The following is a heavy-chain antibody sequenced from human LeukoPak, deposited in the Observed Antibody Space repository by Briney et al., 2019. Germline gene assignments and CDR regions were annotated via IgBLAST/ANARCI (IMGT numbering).Heavy chain of an antibody. J-gene: IGHJ4*02. CDR1: GFTFDDYA. Sequence: TGGSLRLXCAASGFTFDDYAMHWDRQAPGKGLEWVSGISWNSGSRGYADSVKGRFTISRDNAKYSLYLQMNSLRAEDMALYYCAKGSYCSSTSCYFDYWGQGTLVTVSS. CDR2: ISWNSGSR. D-gene: IGHD2-2*01. V-gene: IGHV3-9*03. CDR3: AKGSYCSSTSCYFDY.